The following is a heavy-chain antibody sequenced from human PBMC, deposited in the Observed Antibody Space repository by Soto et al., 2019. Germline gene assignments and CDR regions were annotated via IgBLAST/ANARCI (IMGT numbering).Heavy chain of an antibody. Sequence: GGSLRLSCAASGFTVSSNYMSWVRQAPGKGLEWVSVIYSGGSTYYADSVKGRFTISRHNTKNTLYLQMNSLRAEDTAVYYCARDGRYSSGWWCFDYWGQGTLVTVSS. CDR2: IYSGGST. J-gene: IGHJ4*02. CDR3: ARDGRYSSGWWCFDY. D-gene: IGHD6-19*01. CDR1: GFTVSSNY. V-gene: IGHV3-53*04.